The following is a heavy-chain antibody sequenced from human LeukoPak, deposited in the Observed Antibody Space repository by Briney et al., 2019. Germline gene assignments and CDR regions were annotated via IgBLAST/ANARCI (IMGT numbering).Heavy chain of an antibody. CDR1: GGSISSYY. Sequence: SETLSLTCTVSGGSISSYYWSWIRQPAGKGLEWIGRIYTSGSTNYNPSLKSRVTMSVDTSKNQFSLRLSSVNAADTAVYSCAREGTSGGLNWLDPWGQGTLVTVSS. V-gene: IGHV4-4*07. J-gene: IGHJ5*02. D-gene: IGHD3-10*01. CDR3: AREGTSGGLNWLDP. CDR2: IYTSGST.